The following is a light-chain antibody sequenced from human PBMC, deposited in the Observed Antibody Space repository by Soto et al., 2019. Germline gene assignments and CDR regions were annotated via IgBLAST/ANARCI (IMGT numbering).Light chain of an antibody. CDR1: DSNIGAYD. J-gene: IGLJ2*01. CDR3: AAWDDSLNGVI. V-gene: IGLV1-44*01. CDR2: SNN. Sequence: QSVLTQPPSVSGAPGQRVTISCAGSDSNIGAYDVQWYQQLPGRAPKILIYSNNERPSGVPDRFSGSKSGTSASLAISGLQSGDEADYYCAAWDDSLNGVIFGGGTKLTVL.